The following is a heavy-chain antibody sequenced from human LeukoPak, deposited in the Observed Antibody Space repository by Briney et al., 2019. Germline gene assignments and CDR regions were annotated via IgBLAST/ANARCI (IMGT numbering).Heavy chain of an antibody. D-gene: IGHD3-10*01. Sequence: SETLSLTCTVSGGSFSNYYWSWIRQSPGKGLEWIGYIYHTGSANYSPSLKSRVSISIDTSKSQFSLRLISVTAADTAVYYCAREGLITIVRGVNFGYWGQGTLVSVSS. V-gene: IGHV4-59*01. J-gene: IGHJ4*02. CDR1: GGSFSNYY. CDR3: AREGLITIVRGVNFGY. CDR2: IYHTGSA.